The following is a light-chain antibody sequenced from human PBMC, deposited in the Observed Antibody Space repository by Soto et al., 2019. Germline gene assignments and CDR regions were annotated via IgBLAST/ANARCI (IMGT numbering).Light chain of an antibody. CDR3: QQYNSFPWT. CDR2: KAS. CDR1: QTISSW. J-gene: IGKJ1*01. Sequence: DIQMTQSPSTLSGSVGDRVTITCRASQTISSWLAWYQQKPGKAPKLLIYKASSLASGVPSRFSGSGSGTEFTLTISSLQPDDLATYYCQQYNSFPWTFGQGTKVEIK. V-gene: IGKV1-5*03.